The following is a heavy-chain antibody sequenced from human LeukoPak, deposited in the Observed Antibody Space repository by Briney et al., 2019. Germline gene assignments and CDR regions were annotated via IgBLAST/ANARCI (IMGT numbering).Heavy chain of an antibody. CDR2: ISGSGGST. J-gene: IGHJ3*02. Sequence: GASLKLSCAASGFTFSSYAMSWVRQAPGQGLEWVSPISGSGGSTYYADSVKGRFTISRDNSKNTLYLQMNSLRAEDTAVYYCATSLSSSWRHDAFDIWGQGTMVTVSS. CDR1: GFTFSSYA. V-gene: IGHV3-23*01. CDR3: ATSLSSSWRHDAFDI. D-gene: IGHD6-13*01.